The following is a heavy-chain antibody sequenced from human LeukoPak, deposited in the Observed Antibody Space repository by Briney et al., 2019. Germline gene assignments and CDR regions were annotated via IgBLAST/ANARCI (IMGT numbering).Heavy chain of an antibody. Sequence: VSVKVSCKASGYTFTSYGISWVRQAPGQGLEWMGWISAYNGNTNYAQKLQGRVTMTTDTSTSTAYMELRSLRSDDTAVYYCARDRIPYSSSSQNWFDPWGQGTLVTVSS. CDR1: GYTFTSYG. CDR2: ISAYNGNT. CDR3: ARDRIPYSSSSQNWFDP. J-gene: IGHJ5*02. V-gene: IGHV1-18*01. D-gene: IGHD6-6*01.